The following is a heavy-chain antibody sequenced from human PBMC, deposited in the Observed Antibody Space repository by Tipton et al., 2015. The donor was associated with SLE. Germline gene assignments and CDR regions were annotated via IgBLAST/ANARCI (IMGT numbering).Heavy chain of an antibody. J-gene: IGHJ4*02. CDR3: ARESSGGDYGY. V-gene: IGHV3-30*03. Sequence: SLRLSCAASGFTFSSYSMNWVRQAPGKGLEWVAVISYDGSNKYYADSVKGRFTISRDNSKNTLYLQMNSLRAEDTAVYYCARESSGGDYGYWGQGTLVTVSS. D-gene: IGHD4-17*01. CDR2: ISYDGSNK. CDR1: GFTFSSYS.